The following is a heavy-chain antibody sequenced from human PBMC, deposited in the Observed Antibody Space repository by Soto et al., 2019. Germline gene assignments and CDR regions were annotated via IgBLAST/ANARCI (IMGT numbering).Heavy chain of an antibody. J-gene: IGHJ3*02. CDR2: IIPMFGTP. CDR1: GGSVNSHA. V-gene: IGHV1-69*01. CDR3: ARSRNGAGFNDYGGNYHGFDI. D-gene: IGHD4-17*01. Sequence: QVQLEQSGAEVKKAGSSVKVSCKAFGGSVNSHAISWERQAPGQGLEWMGGIIPMFGTPTYAQKFQAGVTISAEEATSTVYLDLSSLRSEDTAVYYCARSRNGAGFNDYGGNYHGFDIWGQGKMVTVSS.